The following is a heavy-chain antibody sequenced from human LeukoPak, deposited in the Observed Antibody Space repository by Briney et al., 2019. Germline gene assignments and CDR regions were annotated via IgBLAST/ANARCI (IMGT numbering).Heavy chain of an antibody. CDR1: GFTFIGYW. CDR2: IKQDGSEK. V-gene: IGHV3-7*01. D-gene: IGHD2-15*01. J-gene: IGHJ4*02. Sequence: GGSLRLSCAASGFTFIGYWMSWVRQAPGKGLERVANIKQDGSEKYYVDSLKGRFTISRDNARNSLYLQMNSLRTEDTAVYYCARARGCSGGRCSNFDYWGQGTLVAVSS. CDR3: ARARGCSGGRCSNFDY.